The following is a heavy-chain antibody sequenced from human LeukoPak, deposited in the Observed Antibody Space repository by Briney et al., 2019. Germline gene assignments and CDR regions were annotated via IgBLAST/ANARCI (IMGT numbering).Heavy chain of an antibody. V-gene: IGHV4-34*01. J-gene: IGHJ4*02. CDR3: ASLDTYYYDSSGHLEDY. D-gene: IGHD3-22*01. CDR1: GGSFSGYY. CDR2: INHSGST. Sequence: SETLSLACAVYGGSFSGYYWSWIRQPPGKGLEWIGEINHSGSTNYNPSLKSRVTISVDTSKNQFSLKLSSVTAADTAVYYCASLDTYYYDSSGHLEDYWGQGTLVTVSS.